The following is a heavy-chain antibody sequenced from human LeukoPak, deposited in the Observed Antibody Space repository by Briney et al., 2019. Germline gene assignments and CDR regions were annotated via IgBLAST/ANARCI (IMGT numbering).Heavy chain of an antibody. CDR2: IYYSGST. V-gene: IGHV4-39*07. Sequence: GSLRLSCAASGFTFSSYSMNWVRQPPGKGLEWIGSIYYSGSTYYNPSLKSRVTISVDTSKNQFSLKLSSVTAADTAVYYCARSSSWYYGMDVWGQGTTVTVSS. CDR3: ARSSSWYYGMDV. D-gene: IGHD6-13*01. J-gene: IGHJ6*02. CDR1: GFTFSSYS.